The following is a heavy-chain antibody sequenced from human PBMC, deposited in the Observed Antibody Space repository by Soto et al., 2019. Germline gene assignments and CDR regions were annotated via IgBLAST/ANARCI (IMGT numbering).Heavy chain of an antibody. Sequence: QVQLVQSGAEVKKPGSSVKVSCKASGGTFSSYAISWVRQAPGQGLEWMGGIIPIFGTANYAQKFQGRVTITADESTSTAYMELSSLRSEDTAVYYCARGGDYSGSGEGPWFDPWGQGTLVTVSS. CDR1: GGTFSSYA. CDR3: ARGGDYSGSGEGPWFDP. V-gene: IGHV1-69*01. D-gene: IGHD3-10*01. CDR2: IIPIFGTA. J-gene: IGHJ5*02.